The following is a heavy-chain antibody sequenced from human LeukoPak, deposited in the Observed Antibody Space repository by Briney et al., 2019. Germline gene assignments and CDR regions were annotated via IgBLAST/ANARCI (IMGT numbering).Heavy chain of an antibody. CDR2: IWYDGGNK. Sequence: PGGSLRLSCAASGFIFSSYGMHWVRQAPGKGLEWVAFIWYDGGNKYYADSVKGRFTISRDNSKNTLYLQMNSLRAEDTAVYYCARVAVGYCSSTSCYGDYWGQGTLVTVSS. CDR3: ARVAVGYCSSTSCYGDY. CDR1: GFIFSSYG. V-gene: IGHV3-33*01. D-gene: IGHD2-2*01. J-gene: IGHJ4*02.